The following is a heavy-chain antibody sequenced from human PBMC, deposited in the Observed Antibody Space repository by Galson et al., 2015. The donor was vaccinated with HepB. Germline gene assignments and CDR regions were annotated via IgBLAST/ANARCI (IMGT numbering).Heavy chain of an antibody. Sequence: SVKVSCKASGYTFIDFFMHWVRQAPGQGLEWMGWINPYNGDTKYLQKFQGRVSMTRDTSISTAYMELSRLRPGDTAVYYCATSRTGMDYYFDYWGQGTLVTVSS. CDR1: GYTFIDFF. CDR2: INPYNGDT. J-gene: IGHJ4*02. CDR3: ATSRTGMDYYFDY. V-gene: IGHV1-2*02. D-gene: IGHD5-18*01.